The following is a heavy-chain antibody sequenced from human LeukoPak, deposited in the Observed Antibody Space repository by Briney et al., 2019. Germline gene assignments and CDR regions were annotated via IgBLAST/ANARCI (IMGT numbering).Heavy chain of an antibody. J-gene: IGHJ6*03. D-gene: IGHD2-2*02. V-gene: IGHV4-34*01. CDR3: ARGSRDIVVVPAAILVHYYYYMDV. Sequence: SETLSLTCAVYGGSFSCCYWSWIRQPLGKGLEWIGDIYHSGSTYYNPSLKSRVTISVDTSKNQFSLKLSSVTAADTAVYYCARGSRDIVVVPAAILVHYYYYMDVWGKGTTVTVSS. CDR2: IYHSGST. CDR1: GGSFSCCY.